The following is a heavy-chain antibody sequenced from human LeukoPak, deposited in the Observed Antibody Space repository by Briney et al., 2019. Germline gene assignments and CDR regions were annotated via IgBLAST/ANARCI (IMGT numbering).Heavy chain of an antibody. CDR3: ATWVTTVKRRGWYFDL. Sequence: ASVSVSCKASGGTFTNYAISWVGQAPGKGLEWMGGIIPIFGTANYAQKFQGRVTITADESTSTAYMELSSLRSEDTAVYYCATWVTTVKRRGWYFDLWGRGTLVTVSS. CDR1: GGTFTNYA. J-gene: IGHJ2*01. D-gene: IGHD4-17*01. V-gene: IGHV1-69*13. CDR2: IIPIFGTA.